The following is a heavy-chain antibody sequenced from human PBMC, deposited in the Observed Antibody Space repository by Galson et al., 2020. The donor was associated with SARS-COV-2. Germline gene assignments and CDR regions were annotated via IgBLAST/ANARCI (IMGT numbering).Heavy chain of an antibody. D-gene: IGHD5-12*01. CDR1: GITFSSHS. CDR3: ASNRGYSGYDLPSPLDY. V-gene: IGHV3-21*01. Sequence: GESLKTPCAASGITFSSHSMNWVRQAPGKGLEWVSSISSSSSYIYYADSVKGRFTISRDNAKNSLYLQMNSLRAEDTAVYYCASNRGYSGYDLPSPLDYWGQGTLVTVSS. J-gene: IGHJ4*02. CDR2: ISSSSSYI.